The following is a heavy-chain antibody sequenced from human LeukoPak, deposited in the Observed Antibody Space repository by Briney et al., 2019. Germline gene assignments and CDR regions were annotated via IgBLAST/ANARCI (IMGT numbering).Heavy chain of an antibody. J-gene: IGHJ4*02. D-gene: IGHD1-26*01. V-gene: IGHV4-39*07. Sequence: SETLSPTCTVSGGSISSSSYYWGWIRQPPGKGLEWIGSIYYSGSTYYNPSLKSRVTISVDTSKNQFSLKLSSVTAADTAVYYCARDVGATGLDYWGQGTLVTVSS. CDR1: GGSISSSSYY. CDR2: IYYSGST. CDR3: ARDVGATGLDY.